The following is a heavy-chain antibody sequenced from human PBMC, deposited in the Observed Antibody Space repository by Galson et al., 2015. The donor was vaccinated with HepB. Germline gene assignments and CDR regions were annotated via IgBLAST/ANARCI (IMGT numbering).Heavy chain of an antibody. CDR3: ARADPEFTGVLIIYAFEM. V-gene: IGHV3-21*01. Sequence: SLRLSCAASGFTFSSYSMNWVRQAPGKGLEWVSSISSSSSYIYYADSVKGRFTISRDNAKNSLYLQMNSLRAEDTAVYYCARADPEFTGVLIIYAFEMWGQGTMVAVSS. CDR1: GFTFSSYS. CDR2: ISSSSSYI. J-gene: IGHJ3*02. D-gene: IGHD3-3*01.